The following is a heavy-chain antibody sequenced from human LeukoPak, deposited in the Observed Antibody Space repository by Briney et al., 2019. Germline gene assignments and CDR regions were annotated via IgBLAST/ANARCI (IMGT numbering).Heavy chain of an antibody. CDR2: IYSGGST. Sequence: PGGSLRLSCAASGFTVSSNYMSWVRQAPGKGLERVSVIYSGGSTYYADSVKGRFTISRDNSKNTLYLQMNSLRAEDTAVYYCARDLGMGYCSGGSCLDAFDIWGQGTMVTVSS. CDR3: ARDLGMGYCSGGSCLDAFDI. J-gene: IGHJ3*02. D-gene: IGHD2-15*01. CDR1: GFTVSSNY. V-gene: IGHV3-53*01.